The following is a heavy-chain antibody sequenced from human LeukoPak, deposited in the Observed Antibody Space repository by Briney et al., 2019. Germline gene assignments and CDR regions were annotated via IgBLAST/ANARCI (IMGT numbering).Heavy chain of an antibody. V-gene: IGHV3-53*01. CDR1: GFRVSSNH. D-gene: IGHD3-22*01. Sequence: GGSLRLSCAVSGFRVSSNHMTWVRQAPGKGLEWISLIYTGDVTYYADSVKGRFTISTDNSKNILFLQMDSLTAEDTALYYCARERDYDTYIDYWGQGTLVTVS. J-gene: IGHJ4*02. CDR2: IYTGDVT. CDR3: ARERDYDTYIDY.